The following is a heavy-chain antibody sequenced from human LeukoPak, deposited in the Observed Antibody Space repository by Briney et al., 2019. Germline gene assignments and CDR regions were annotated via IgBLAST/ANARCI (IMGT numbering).Heavy chain of an antibody. CDR2: MNPNSGNT. D-gene: IGHD2/OR15-2a*01. CDR1: GYTFTSYG. V-gene: IGHV1-8*03. J-gene: IGHJ4*02. Sequence: ASVKVSCKASGYTFTSYGISWVRQAPGQGLEWMGWMNPNSGNTGYAQKFQGRVTITRNTSISTAYMELSSLRSEDTAVYYCARVQLGGSGYFLDYWGQGTLVTVSS. CDR3: ARVQLGGSGYFLDY.